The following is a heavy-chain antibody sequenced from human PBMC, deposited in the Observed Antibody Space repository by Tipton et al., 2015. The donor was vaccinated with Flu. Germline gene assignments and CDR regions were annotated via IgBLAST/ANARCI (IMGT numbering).Heavy chain of an antibody. J-gene: IGHJ6*02. Sequence: SLRLSCAASGFSLSSNYMTWVRQAPGKGLERVSVTYSSGTTYYADSVKGRFAVSRDNSKNILFLQMNSLRVDDTAVYYCARGMSAAYYYGIDVWGQGTTVRVSS. D-gene: IGHD5/OR15-5a*01. CDR2: TYSSGTT. CDR3: ARGMSAAYYYGIDV. V-gene: IGHV3-53*01. CDR1: GFSLSSNY.